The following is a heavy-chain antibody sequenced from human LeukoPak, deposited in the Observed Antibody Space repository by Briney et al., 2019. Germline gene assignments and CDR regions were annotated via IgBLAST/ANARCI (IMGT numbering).Heavy chain of an antibody. V-gene: IGHV4-31*03. CDR2: IYYSGST. J-gene: IGHJ4*02. CDR3: ARGARAAAGTFSWDY. CDR1: GGSISSGGYY. Sequence: SQTLSLTCTVSGGSISSGGYYWSWIRQHPGKGLEWIGYIYYSGSTYYNPSLKSRVTISVDTSKNQFSLKLSSVTAADTAVYYCARGARAAAGTFSWDYWGQGTLVTVSS. D-gene: IGHD6-13*01.